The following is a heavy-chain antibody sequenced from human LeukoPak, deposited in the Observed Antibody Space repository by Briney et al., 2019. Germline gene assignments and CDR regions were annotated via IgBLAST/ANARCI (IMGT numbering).Heavy chain of an antibody. CDR3: ARDSGGIVGAY. CDR1: GFTSSSYW. V-gene: IGHV3-7*01. CDR2: IKQDGSEK. Sequence: GGSLRLSCAASGFTSSSYWMSWVRQALGKGLEWVANIKQDGSEKYYVDSVKGRFTISRDNAKNSLYLQMNSLRAEDTAVYYCARDSGGIVGAYWGQGTLVTVSS. D-gene: IGHD1-26*01. J-gene: IGHJ4*02.